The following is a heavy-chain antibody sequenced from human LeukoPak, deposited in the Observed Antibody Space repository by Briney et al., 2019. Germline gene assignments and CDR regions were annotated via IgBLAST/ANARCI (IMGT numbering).Heavy chain of an antibody. J-gene: IGHJ5*02. CDR3: AKGAGGFSYYNWFDP. CDR1: GGSISSSSYY. CDR2: IYYSGST. V-gene: IGHV4-39*07. Sequence: SETLSLTCTVSGGSISSSSYYWAWIRQPPGKGLEWIGSIYYSGSTYYNPSLKSRVTISVDTSKNQFSLKLASVTAADTAIYYRAKGAGGFSYYNWFDPWGQGTLVTVSS. D-gene: IGHD5-18*01.